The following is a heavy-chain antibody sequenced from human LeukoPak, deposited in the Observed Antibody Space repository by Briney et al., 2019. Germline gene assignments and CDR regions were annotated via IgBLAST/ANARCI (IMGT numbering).Heavy chain of an antibody. V-gene: IGHV1-69*13. J-gene: IGHJ5*02. CDR1: GGTFSSYA. Sequence: GASVKVSCKASGGTFSSYAISWVRQAPGQGLEWMGGIIPIFGTANYAQKFQGRVTITADESTSTAYMELSSLRSEDTAVYYCARDRRNYYDSSGYYDWFDPWGQGTLVTVSS. CDR3: ARDRRNYYDSSGYYDWFDP. CDR2: IIPIFGTA. D-gene: IGHD3-22*01.